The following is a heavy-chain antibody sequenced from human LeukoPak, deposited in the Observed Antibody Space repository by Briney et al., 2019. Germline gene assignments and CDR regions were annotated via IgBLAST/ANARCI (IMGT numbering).Heavy chain of an antibody. Sequence: GESLKISCKGCGYSFTSYWIGWVRQMPGKGLEWMGIFYPGDSDTRYSPSFQGQVTISAAKSISTAYLQWSSLKASDTAMYYCARRRDLYSGSYYPFDYWGQGTLVTVSS. CDR2: FYPGDSDT. J-gene: IGHJ4*02. V-gene: IGHV5-51*01. CDR1: GYSFTSYW. CDR3: ARRRDLYSGSYYPFDY. D-gene: IGHD1-26*01.